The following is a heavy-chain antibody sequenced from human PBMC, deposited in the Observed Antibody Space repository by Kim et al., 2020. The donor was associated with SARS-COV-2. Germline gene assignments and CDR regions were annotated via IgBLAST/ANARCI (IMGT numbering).Heavy chain of an antibody. V-gene: IGHV3-11*01. CDR3: ARRGAFLDY. CDR2: STI. J-gene: IGHJ4*02. D-gene: IGHD1-26*01. Sequence: STIYYADSVKGRFTISRDNAKNSLYLQMNSLRAEDTAVYYCARRGAFLDYWGQGTLVTVSS.